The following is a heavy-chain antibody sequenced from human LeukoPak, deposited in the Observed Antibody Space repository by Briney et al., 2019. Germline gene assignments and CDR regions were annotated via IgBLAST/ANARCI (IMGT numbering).Heavy chain of an antibody. J-gene: IGHJ1*01. CDR2: IYYSGST. Sequence: PSETLSLTCTVSGGSISSSSYYWGWIRQPPGKGLEWIGSIYYSGSTYYNPSLKSRVTISVDTSKNQFSLKLSSVTAADTAVYYCARHERRGLVGHDGYFQHWGQGTLVTVSS. D-gene: IGHD6-6*01. CDR1: GGSISSSSYY. V-gene: IGHV4-39*01. CDR3: ARHERRGLVGHDGYFQH.